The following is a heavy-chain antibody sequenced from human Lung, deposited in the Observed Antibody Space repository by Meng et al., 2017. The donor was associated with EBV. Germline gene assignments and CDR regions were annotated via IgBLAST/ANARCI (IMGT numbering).Heavy chain of an antibody. D-gene: IGHD4-17*01. Sequence: VRLQQWGAGLFKPSETLSLTGAVYGGSFSTYYGSWLRQSPGKGLAWIGEINHGGSTNYNPSLKSRVTISVVTSKTQFSLKVTSVTAADTAVYFCARAAGSLTTLPVFWGRGTLVTVSS. V-gene: IGHV4-34*01. CDR3: ARAAGSLTTLPVF. CDR2: INHGGST. J-gene: IGHJ4*02. CDR1: GGSFSTYY.